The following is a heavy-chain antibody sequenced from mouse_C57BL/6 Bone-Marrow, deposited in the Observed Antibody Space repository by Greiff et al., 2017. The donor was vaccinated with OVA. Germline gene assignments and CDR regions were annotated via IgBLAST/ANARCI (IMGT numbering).Heavy chain of an antibody. D-gene: IGHD1-1*01. J-gene: IGHJ3*01. V-gene: IGHV6-3*01. CDR3: TAPHYYGSSSAWFAY. CDR1: GFTFSNYW. CDR2: IRLKSDNYAT. Sequence: EVKLVESGGGLVQPGGSMKLSCVASGFTFSNYWMNWVRQSPEKGLEWVAQIRLKSDNYATHYAESVKGRFTISRDDSKSSVYLQMNNLRAEDTGIYYCTAPHYYGSSSAWFAYWGQGTLVTVSA.